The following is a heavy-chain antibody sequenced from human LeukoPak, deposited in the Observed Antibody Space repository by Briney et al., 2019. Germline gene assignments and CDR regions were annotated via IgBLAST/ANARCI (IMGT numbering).Heavy chain of an antibody. V-gene: IGHV1-2*02. D-gene: IGHD3-16*02. CDR2: INPNSGGT. J-gene: IGHJ4*02. Sequence: KPGASVKVSCKASGYTFTGYYMHWVRQAPGQGLEWMGWINPNSGGTNYAQKFQGRVTMTRDTSISTAYMELSRLRSDDTAVYYCARGHFLRLGELSFFDYWGQGTLVTVSS. CDR1: GYTFTGYY. CDR3: ARGHFLRLGELSFFDY.